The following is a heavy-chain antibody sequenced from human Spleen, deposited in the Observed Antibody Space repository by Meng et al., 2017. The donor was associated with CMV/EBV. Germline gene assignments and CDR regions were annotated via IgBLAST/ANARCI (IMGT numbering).Heavy chain of an antibody. CDR2: ISYGGST. D-gene: IGHD3-3*01. V-gene: IGHV4-39*06. J-gene: IGHJ6*02. CDR3: ARIFPSDYYKYDMDV. CDR1: GASISINTYF. Sequence: SETLSLTCTVSGASISINTYFWDWIRQPPGKGLEWIGSISYGGSTYYNSSLKSRVRISLDTSKSQLTLKLRSVTAADTAVYYCARIFPSDYYKYDMDVWGQGTTVTVSS.